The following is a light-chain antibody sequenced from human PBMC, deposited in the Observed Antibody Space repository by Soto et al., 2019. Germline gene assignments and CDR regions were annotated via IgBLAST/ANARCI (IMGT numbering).Light chain of an antibody. CDR1: SSNIGAGYG. V-gene: IGLV1-40*01. J-gene: IGLJ2*01. CDR3: QSYDNSLSVV. CDR2: GNS. Sequence: QSVLTQPPSVSGAPGQRVTISCTGSSSNIGAGYGVHWYQQLPGTAPKLLIYGNSNRPSGVPDRFSGSKSGTSASLAITGLQAEDEADYYWQSYDNSLSVVFGGGTKLTVL.